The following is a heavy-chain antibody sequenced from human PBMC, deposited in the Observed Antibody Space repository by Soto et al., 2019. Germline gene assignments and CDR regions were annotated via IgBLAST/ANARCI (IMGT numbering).Heavy chain of an antibody. D-gene: IGHD3-10*01. J-gene: IGHJ4*02. V-gene: IGHV3-74*01. Sequence: EVQLVESGGGLVQPGGSLRLSCAASGFTFSNYWMHWVRQAPGKGLVWVSRINGDGTGTNYADSVKGQFTISRDNAKNTLYLQMNSLRAEDTAVYYCGRWDSGSYRLDYWGQGTLVTVSS. CDR3: GRWDSGSYRLDY. CDR1: GFTFSNYW. CDR2: INGDGTGT.